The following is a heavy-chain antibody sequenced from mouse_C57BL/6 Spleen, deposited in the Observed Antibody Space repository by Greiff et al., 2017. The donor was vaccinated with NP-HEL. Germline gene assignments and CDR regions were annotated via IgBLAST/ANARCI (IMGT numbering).Heavy chain of an antibody. CDR2: IDPSDSYT. V-gene: IGHV1-69*01. Sequence: VQLQQPGAELVMPGASVKLSCKASGYTFTSYWMHWVKQRPGQGLEWIGEIDPSDSYTNYNQKFKGKSTLTVDKSSSTAYMQLSSLTSEDSAVYYCARSGTAQAYFDYWGQGTTLTVSS. CDR3: ARSGTAQAYFDY. J-gene: IGHJ2*01. D-gene: IGHD3-2*02. CDR1: GYTFTSYW.